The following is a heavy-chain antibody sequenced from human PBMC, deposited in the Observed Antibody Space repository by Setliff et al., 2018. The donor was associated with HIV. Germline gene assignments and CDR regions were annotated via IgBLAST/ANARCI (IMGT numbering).Heavy chain of an antibody. CDR3: AREIRAGDYPPYNYYFYMDV. J-gene: IGHJ6*03. Sequence: GGSLRLSCEASGFTVIDYALNWVRQAPGKGLEWVSSISSSGSYIYYAASLKGRFTITRDNARNSLFLQMNSLRAEDTALYYCAREIRAGDYPPYNYYFYMDVWGKGTTVTVSS. CDR2: ISSSGSYI. V-gene: IGHV3-21*01. CDR1: GFTVIDYA. D-gene: IGHD4-17*01.